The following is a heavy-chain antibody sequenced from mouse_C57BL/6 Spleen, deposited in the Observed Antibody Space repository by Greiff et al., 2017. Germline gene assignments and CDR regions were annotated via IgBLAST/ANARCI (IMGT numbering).Heavy chain of an antibody. Sequence: EVKLVESGGGLVKPGGSLKLSCAASGFTFSSYTMSWVRQTPEKRLEWVATISGGGGNTYYPDSVKGRFTISRDNAKNTLYLQMSSLRSEDTALYYCARIYDGYSYFDYWGQGTTLTVSS. J-gene: IGHJ2*01. D-gene: IGHD2-3*01. CDR2: ISGGGGNT. CDR3: ARIYDGYSYFDY. CDR1: GFTFSSYT. V-gene: IGHV5-9*01.